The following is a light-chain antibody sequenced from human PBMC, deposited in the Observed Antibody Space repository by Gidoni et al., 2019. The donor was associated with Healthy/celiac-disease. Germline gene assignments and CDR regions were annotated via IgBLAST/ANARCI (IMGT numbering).Light chain of an antibody. CDR1: QSVSSY. Sequence: EIVLPQSPATLTLSPGERATLSCRASQSVSSYLAWYQQKPGQAPRLLIYDASNRATGIPARFSGSGSGTDFTLTISSLEPEDFAVYYCQQRSNWLMYTFGQGTKLEIK. CDR2: DAS. V-gene: IGKV3-11*01. CDR3: QQRSNWLMYT. J-gene: IGKJ2*01.